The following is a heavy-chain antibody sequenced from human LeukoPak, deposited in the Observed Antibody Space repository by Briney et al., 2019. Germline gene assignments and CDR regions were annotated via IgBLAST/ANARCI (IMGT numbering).Heavy chain of an antibody. D-gene: IGHD6-19*01. CDR1: GFTFDDYA. V-gene: IGHV3-9*01. CDR3: AREGVGSGWSFDY. Sequence: GGSLRLSCAASGFTFDDYAMHWVRQAPGKGLEWVSGISWNSGSIDYADSVKGRFTFSRDNAKNSLYLQMNSLRAEDTAVYYCAREGVGSGWSFDYWGQGTLVTVSS. CDR2: ISWNSGSI. J-gene: IGHJ4*02.